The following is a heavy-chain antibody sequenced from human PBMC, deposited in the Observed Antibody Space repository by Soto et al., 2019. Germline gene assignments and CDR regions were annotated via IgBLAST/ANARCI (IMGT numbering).Heavy chain of an antibody. CDR1: GCTLSSYW. CDR2: INSDGSSR. J-gene: IGHJ6*02. V-gene: IGHV3-74*01. Sequence: EVQLVESGGGLVQPGWSLRLSCAASGCTLSSYWMHWVRQAPGKGLVWVSRINSDGSSRSYADSVKGRFSISRDNAKNTLYLQMNRLRAEDTAVYYCARERYYYYGMDGWGQGTTVTVS. CDR3: ARERYYYYGMDG. D-gene: IGHD1-20*01.